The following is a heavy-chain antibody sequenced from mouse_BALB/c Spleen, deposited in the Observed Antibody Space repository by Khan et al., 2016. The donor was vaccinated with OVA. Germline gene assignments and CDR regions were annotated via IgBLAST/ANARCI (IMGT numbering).Heavy chain of an antibody. D-gene: IGHD1-2*01. CDR2: ISYSGST. CDR3: AETARITY. CDR1: GYSITSGYG. J-gene: IGHJ2*01. V-gene: IGHV3-2*02. Sequence: EVQLQESGPGLVKPSQSLSLTCTVTGYSITSGYGWNWIRQFPGNKLEWMGYISYSGSTNYNPSLQSRISITRDTSKNQFFLQLNSVTTKYTATYYCAETARITYWGQGITLTVSS.